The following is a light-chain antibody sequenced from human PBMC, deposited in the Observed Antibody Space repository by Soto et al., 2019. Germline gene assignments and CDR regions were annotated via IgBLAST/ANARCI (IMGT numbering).Light chain of an antibody. J-gene: IGKJ4*01. CDR1: QSLSSNF. CDR3: QQYGSSPRT. Sequence: EIVLTQSPDTLSLSRGEGATLSCRASQSLSSNFLAWYQQRPGQAPRLLIYAASSRATGIPDRFSGSGSGTDFTLTIRRLEPEDFAVYYCQQYGSSPRTFGGGTKVDIK. CDR2: AAS. V-gene: IGKV3-20*01.